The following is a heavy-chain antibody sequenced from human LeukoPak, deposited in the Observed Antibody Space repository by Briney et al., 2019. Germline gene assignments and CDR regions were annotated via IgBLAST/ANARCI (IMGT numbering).Heavy chain of an antibody. CDR2: IIPIFGTA. V-gene: IGHV1-69*05. J-gene: IGHJ5*02. D-gene: IGHD2-15*01. CDR3: ARDFGCSGGSCEFDP. CDR1: GGTFSSYA. Sequence: ASVKVSCKASGGTFSSYAISWVRQAPGQGLEWMGRIIPIFGTANYAQKFQGRVTITTDESTSTAYMELSSLRSGDTAVYYCARDFGCSGGSCEFDPWGQGTLVTVSS.